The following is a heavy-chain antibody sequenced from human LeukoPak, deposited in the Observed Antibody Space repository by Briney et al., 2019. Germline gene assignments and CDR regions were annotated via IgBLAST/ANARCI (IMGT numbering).Heavy chain of an antibody. Sequence: ASVRVSCKASGYTFTGYYMHWVRQAPGQGLEWMGWINPNSGGTNYAQKFQGRVTMTRDTSISTAYMELSRLRSDDTAVYYCARPRIAAAGWWFDPWGQGTLVTVSS. CDR2: INPNSGGT. CDR1: GYTFTGYY. D-gene: IGHD6-13*01. CDR3: ARPRIAAAGWWFDP. V-gene: IGHV1-2*02. J-gene: IGHJ5*02.